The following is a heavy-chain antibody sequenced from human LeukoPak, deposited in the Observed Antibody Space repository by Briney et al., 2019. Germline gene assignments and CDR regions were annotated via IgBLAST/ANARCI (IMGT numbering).Heavy chain of an antibody. CDR3: ARDNSYRMDY. V-gene: IGHV1-18*01. CDR2: ISTSSGNT. J-gene: IGHJ4*02. Sequence: GASVKVSCKPSGYTFTTYGISWVREAPGQGLEWMGWISTSSGNTKYAQNLQGRITMTTDTSTSTAYMEVRSLQLDDTAVYYCARDNSYRMDYWGQGTLVTVSS. D-gene: IGHD3-16*01. CDR1: GYTFTTYG.